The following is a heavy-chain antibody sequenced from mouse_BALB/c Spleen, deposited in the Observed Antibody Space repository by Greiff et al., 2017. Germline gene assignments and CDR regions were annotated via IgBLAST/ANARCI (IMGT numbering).Heavy chain of an antibody. Sequence: QVQLKESGPGLVAPSQSLSITCTVSGFSLTGYGVNWVRQPPGKGLEWLGMIWGDGSTDYNSALKSRLSISKDNSKSQVFLKMNSLQTDDTARYYCAREIYYGYGGPGMDYWGQGTSVTVSS. CDR3: AREIYYGYGGPGMDY. J-gene: IGHJ4*01. V-gene: IGHV2-6-7*01. D-gene: IGHD2-2*01. CDR2: IWGDGST. CDR1: GFSLTGYG.